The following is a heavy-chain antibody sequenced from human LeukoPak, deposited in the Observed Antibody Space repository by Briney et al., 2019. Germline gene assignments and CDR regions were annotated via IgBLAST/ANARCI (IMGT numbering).Heavy chain of an antibody. Sequence: PGGSLRLSCAASGFTFSSYVMHWVRQAPGKGLEWVAVISYDGSNKYYADSVKGRFTIFRDNSKNTLYLQMNSLRAEDTAVYYCVFEGRADAFDIWGQGTMVTVSS. V-gene: IGHV3-30*03. CDR3: VFEGRADAFDI. J-gene: IGHJ3*02. CDR1: GFTFSSYV. D-gene: IGHD3-10*01. CDR2: ISYDGSNK.